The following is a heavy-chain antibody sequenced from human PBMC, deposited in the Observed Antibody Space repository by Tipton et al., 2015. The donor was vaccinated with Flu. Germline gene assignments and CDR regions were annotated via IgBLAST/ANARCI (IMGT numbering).Heavy chain of an antibody. CDR2: IGSTGDT. V-gene: IGHV3-13*01. D-gene: IGHD6-13*01. CDR3: ARGPLPDSNWYNGMDV. Sequence: SLRLSCAASGFTFSNYDMHWVRQVIGKGLEWVSAIGSTGDTYYVDSVKGRFTISRDNAKNSLYLQMNSLRVGDTAVYYCARGPLPDSNWYNGMDVWGQGTTVTVSS. CDR1: GFTFSNYD. J-gene: IGHJ6*02.